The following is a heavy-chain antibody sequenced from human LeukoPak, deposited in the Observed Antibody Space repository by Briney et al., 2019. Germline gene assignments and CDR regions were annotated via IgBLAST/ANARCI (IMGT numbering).Heavy chain of an antibody. V-gene: IGHV4-34*01. D-gene: IGHD2-8*01. J-gene: IGHJ4*02. CDR1: GFTFSSYS. CDR3: ARMLYGDN. CDR2: INHSGST. Sequence: GSLRLSCAASGFTFSSYSMNWVRQAPGKGLEWIGEINHSGSTNYNPSLKSRVTISVDTSKNQFSLKLSSVTAADTAVYYCARMLYGDNWGQGTLVTVSS.